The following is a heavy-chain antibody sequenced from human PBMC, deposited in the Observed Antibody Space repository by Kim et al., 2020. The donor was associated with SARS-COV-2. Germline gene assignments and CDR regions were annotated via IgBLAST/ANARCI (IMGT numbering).Heavy chain of an antibody. V-gene: IGHV3-30*01. Sequence: GRFTISRDNSKNTLYLQMNSLRAEDTAVYYCAREAPIAAAGIYYYYGMDVWGQGTTVTVSS. D-gene: IGHD6-13*01. J-gene: IGHJ6*02. CDR3: AREAPIAAAGIYYYYGMDV.